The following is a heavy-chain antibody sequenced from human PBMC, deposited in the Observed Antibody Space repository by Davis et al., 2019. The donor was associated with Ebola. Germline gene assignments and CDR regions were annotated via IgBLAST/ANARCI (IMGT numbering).Heavy chain of an antibody. Sequence: GEPLKISCAASGFTFSSYAMHWVRQAPGKGLEWVAVISYDGSNKYYADSVKGRFTISRDNSKNTLYLQMNSLRAEDTAVYYCAKADIVVVVAATRRYYYGMDVWGQGTTVTVSS. CDR2: ISYDGSNK. CDR1: GFTFSSYA. J-gene: IGHJ6*02. D-gene: IGHD2-15*01. CDR3: AKADIVVVVAATRRYYYGMDV. V-gene: IGHV3-30*04.